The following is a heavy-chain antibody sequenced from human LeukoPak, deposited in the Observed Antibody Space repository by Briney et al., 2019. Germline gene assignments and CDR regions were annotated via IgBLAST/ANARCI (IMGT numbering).Heavy chain of an antibody. CDR3: AKAPTPILWIDPYFDY. D-gene: IGHD2-2*03. J-gene: IGHJ4*02. CDR1: GFTFSRFW. Sequence: GGSLRLSCAASGFTFSRFWMSWIRQAPGKGLEWVSAISGSGGSTYYADSVKGRFTISRDNSKNTLYLQMNSLRAEDTAVYYCAKAPTPILWIDPYFDYWGQGTLVTVSS. V-gene: IGHV3-23*01. CDR2: ISGSGGST.